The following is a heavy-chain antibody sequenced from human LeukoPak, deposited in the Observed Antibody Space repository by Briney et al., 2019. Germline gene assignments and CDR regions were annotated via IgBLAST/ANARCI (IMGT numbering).Heavy chain of an antibody. CDR1: GGSTSSYY. Sequence: SETLSLTCTVSGGSTSSYYWSWIRQPPGKGLEWIGYIYTCGSTNYNPSLKSRVTISVDTSKNQFSLKLSSVTAADTAVYYCASIPLGGTVTTARYYYYMDVWGKGTTVTVSS. D-gene: IGHD4-17*01. CDR3: ASIPLGGTVTTARYYYYMDV. J-gene: IGHJ6*03. V-gene: IGHV4-4*09. CDR2: IYTCGST.